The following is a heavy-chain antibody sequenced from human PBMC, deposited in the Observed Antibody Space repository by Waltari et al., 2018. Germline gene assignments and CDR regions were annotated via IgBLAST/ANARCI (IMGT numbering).Heavy chain of an antibody. CDR3: ARSPKIAVAATGAFDY. D-gene: IGHD6-19*01. CDR2: IIPILGIT. V-gene: IGHV1-69*10. CDR1: GDTFNTYS. Sequence: QVQLVQSGAEVQTPGSSVKVSCTASGDTFNTYSISRVRQAPGQGLEWMGGIIPILGITHYAEKFQGRVTITADKSTSTAYMELSTLRSDDTAVYYCARSPKIAVAATGAFDYWGQGTLVTASA. J-gene: IGHJ4*02.